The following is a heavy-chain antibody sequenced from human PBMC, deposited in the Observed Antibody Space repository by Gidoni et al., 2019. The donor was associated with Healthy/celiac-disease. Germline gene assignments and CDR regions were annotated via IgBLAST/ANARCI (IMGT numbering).Heavy chain of an antibody. J-gene: IGHJ4*02. CDR3: AKDKQSNWNDFSLDY. D-gene: IGHD1-20*01. CDR2: ISWDGGST. CDR1: GFPFDDYA. V-gene: IGHV3-43D*03. Sequence: EVQLVESGGVVVQPGGSLRLPCAAPGFPFDDYAMHWVRQAPGKGLEWVSLISWDGGSTYYADSVKGRFTISRDNSKNSLYLQMNSLRAEDTALYYCAKDKQSNWNDFSLDYWGQGTLVTVSS.